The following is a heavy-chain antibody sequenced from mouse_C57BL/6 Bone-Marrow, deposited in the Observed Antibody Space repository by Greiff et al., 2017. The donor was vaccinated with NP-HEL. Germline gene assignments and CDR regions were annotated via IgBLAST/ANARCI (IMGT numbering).Heavy chain of an antibody. D-gene: IGHD1-1*01. CDR3: TSYYFFFPYYFDY. J-gene: IGHJ2*01. Sequence: EVQLQQSGTVLARPGASVKMSCKTSGYTFTSYWMHWVKQRPGQGLEWIGAIYPGNSDTSYNQKFKGKAKLTAVTSASTAYMELSSLTNEDSAVYYCTSYYFFFPYYFDYWGQGTTLTVAS. V-gene: IGHV1-5*01. CDR2: IYPGNSDT. CDR1: GYTFTSYW.